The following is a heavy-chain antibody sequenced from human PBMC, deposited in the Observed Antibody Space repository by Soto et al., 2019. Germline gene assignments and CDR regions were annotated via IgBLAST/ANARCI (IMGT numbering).Heavy chain of an antibody. CDR2: ISYDGSNK. J-gene: IGHJ6*02. CDR3: AKDADYYYYYGMDV. Sequence: QVQLVESGGGVVQPGRSLRLSCAASGFTFSSYGMHWVRQAPGKGLEWVAVISYDGSNKYYADSVKGRFTISRDNSKNTLYLQMNSLRAEDTAVYYCAKDADYYYYYGMDVWGQGPTVTVSS. V-gene: IGHV3-30*18. CDR1: GFTFSSYG.